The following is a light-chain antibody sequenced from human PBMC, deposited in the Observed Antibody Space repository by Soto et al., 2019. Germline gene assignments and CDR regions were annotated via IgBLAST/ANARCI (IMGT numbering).Light chain of an antibody. V-gene: IGKV3-20*01. J-gene: IGKJ1*01. CDR1: QSVSSN. Sequence: EILMTQSPPKLSFSPGERATLSCRASQSVSSNLAWYQQKPGQAPRLLIYGASSRATGIPDRFSGSGSGTDFTLTISRLEPEDFAVYYCHQYGSSPWTFGQGTKVDIK. CDR3: HQYGSSPWT. CDR2: GAS.